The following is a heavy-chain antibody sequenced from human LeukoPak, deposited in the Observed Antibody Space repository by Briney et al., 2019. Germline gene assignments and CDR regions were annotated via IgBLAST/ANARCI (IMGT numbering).Heavy chain of an antibody. CDR2: ISGSGNST. Sequence: PGGSLRLSCAASGFTFSSHAMSWVRQAPGKGLEWVSVISGSGNSTYYADSVKGRFTISRDSSKNTLYLQMNSLRAEDTAVYFCAKVNLASYIDYWGQGTLVTVSS. V-gene: IGHV3-23*01. J-gene: IGHJ4*02. CDR1: GFTFSSHA. CDR3: AKVNLASYIDY.